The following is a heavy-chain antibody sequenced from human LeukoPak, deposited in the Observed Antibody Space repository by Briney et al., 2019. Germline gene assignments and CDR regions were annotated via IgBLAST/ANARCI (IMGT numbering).Heavy chain of an antibody. CDR3: ADDNWNDVRSGY. D-gene: IGHD1-20*01. J-gene: IGHJ4*02. Sequence: GGSLRLSCAASGFTFSSYAMSWVRQAPGKGLEWVSAISGSGGSTYYADSVKGRFTISRDNSKNTLYLQMNSLRAEDTAVYCCADDNWNDVRSGYWGQGTLVTVSS. CDR1: GFTFSSYA. CDR2: ISGSGGST. V-gene: IGHV3-23*01.